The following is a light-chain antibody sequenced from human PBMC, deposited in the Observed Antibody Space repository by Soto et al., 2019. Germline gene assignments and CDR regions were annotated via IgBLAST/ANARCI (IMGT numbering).Light chain of an antibody. V-gene: IGKV3-15*01. CDR1: ESVSSN. J-gene: IGKJ1*01. CDR2: GAS. Sequence: IVMTQSPATLSVSPGERATLSCRASESVSSNLAWYQRRPCQAPRLLIYGASTRAPGIPARFCGSCSGTEFTLTSSSLPSEDFAVYYCQQYNNWPPWTFGQGTKVEVQ. CDR3: QQYNNWPPWT.